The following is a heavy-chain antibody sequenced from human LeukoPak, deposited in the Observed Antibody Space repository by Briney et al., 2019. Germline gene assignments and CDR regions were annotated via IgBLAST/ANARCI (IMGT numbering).Heavy chain of an antibody. V-gene: IGHV1-46*01. D-gene: IGHD3-9*01. CDR1: GYTFTSYG. J-gene: IGHJ6*02. Sequence: ASVKVSCKASGYTFTSYGISWVRQAPGQGLEWMGIINPSGGSTSYAQKFQGRVTMTRDTSTSTVYMELSSLRSEDTAVYYCARDVLRYFDWLLSYYYYGMDVWGQGTTVTVSS. CDR2: INPSGGST. CDR3: ARDVLRYFDWLLSYYYYGMDV.